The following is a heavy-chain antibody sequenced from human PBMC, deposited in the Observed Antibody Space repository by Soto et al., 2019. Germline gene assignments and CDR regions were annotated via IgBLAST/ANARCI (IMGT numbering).Heavy chain of an antibody. J-gene: IGHJ4*02. V-gene: IGHV3-30*18. CDR1: GFTFSSYG. D-gene: IGHD4-17*01. Sequence: QVQLVESGGGVVQPGRSLRLSCAASGFTFSSYGMHWVRQAPGKGLEWVAVISYDGSNKYYADSVKGRFTISRDNSKNTLYLQMNSLRAEDTAVYYCAKLPRGYGDSPHDYWGQGTLVTVSS. CDR2: ISYDGSNK. CDR3: AKLPRGYGDSPHDY.